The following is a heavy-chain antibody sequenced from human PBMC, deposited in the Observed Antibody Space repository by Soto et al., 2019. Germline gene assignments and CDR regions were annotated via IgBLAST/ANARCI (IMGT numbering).Heavy chain of an antibody. Sequence: PGGSLRLSCAASGFTFSSYGMHWVRQAPGKGLEWVAVISYDGSNKYYADSVKGRFTISRDNSKNTLYLQMNSLRAEDTAVYYCAKVPSRRLRYFDWFPEGSGMDVWGQGTTVTVSS. CDR2: ISYDGSNK. J-gene: IGHJ6*02. V-gene: IGHV3-30*18. D-gene: IGHD3-9*01. CDR3: AKVPSRRLRYFDWFPEGSGMDV. CDR1: GFTFSSYG.